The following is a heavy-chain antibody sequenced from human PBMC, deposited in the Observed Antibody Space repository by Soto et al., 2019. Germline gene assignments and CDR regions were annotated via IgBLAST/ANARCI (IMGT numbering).Heavy chain of an antibody. CDR3: VKVSTFYDILTGYYSTNFFDP. CDR2: ISSDGDIT. V-gene: IGHV3-64D*06. Sequence: GGSLRLSCSASGFTFSEYSMHWVRQAPGKGLQYVSTISSDGDITYYADSVKGRFTISRDNSKNTLYLQMNSLRPEDTAVYYCVKVSTFYDILTGYYSTNFFDPWGQGTLVTV. D-gene: IGHD3-9*01. CDR1: GFTFSEYS. J-gene: IGHJ5*02.